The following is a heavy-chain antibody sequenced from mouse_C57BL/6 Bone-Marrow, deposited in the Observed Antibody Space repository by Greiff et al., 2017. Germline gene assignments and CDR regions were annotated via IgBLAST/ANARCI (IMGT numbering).Heavy chain of an antibody. V-gene: IGHV5-16*01. CDR3: AIASTVVDYAMDY. CDR1: GFTFSDYY. D-gene: IGHD1-1*01. CDR2: INYDGSST. J-gene: IGHJ4*01. Sequence: EVKLVESEGGLVQPGSSMKLSCTASGFTFSDYYMAWVRQVPEKGLEWVANINYDGSSTYYLDSLKSRFIISRDNAKNILYLQMSSLKSEDTATYYCAIASTVVDYAMDYWGQGTSVTVSS.